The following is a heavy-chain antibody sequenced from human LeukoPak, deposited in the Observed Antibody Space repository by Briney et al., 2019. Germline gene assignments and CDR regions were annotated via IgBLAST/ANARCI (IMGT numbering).Heavy chain of an antibody. J-gene: IGHJ3*02. D-gene: IGHD6-6*01. CDR1: GLTLRNFA. V-gene: IGHV3-23*01. CDR3: ARSSSSSRYGAFDI. CDR2: ISISGDNT. Sequence: GGSLRLSCAASGLTLRNFAMSWVRQAPGKGLEWVSSISISGDNTHYADSVKGRFTISRDNSKNTLYLQMNSLRAEDTAVYYCARSSSSSRYGAFDIWGQGTMVTVSS.